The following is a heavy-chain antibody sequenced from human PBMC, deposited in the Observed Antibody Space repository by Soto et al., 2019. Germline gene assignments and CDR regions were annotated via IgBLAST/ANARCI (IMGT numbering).Heavy chain of an antibody. CDR2: ISSGGST. CDR3: AKSAIWVLGYCSGGTCPPKDY. CDR1: GFTFSTYA. D-gene: IGHD2-15*01. V-gene: IGHV3-23*01. J-gene: IGHJ4*02. Sequence: EVQLLESGGGLVQPGGSLRLSCVASGFTFSTYAMTWVRQAPGKGLEWVSSISSGGSTYYADSVKGRFTISRDNSKNTLYLQMNSLRAEDTAVYYCAKSAIWVLGYCSGGTCPPKDYWGQGTLVTVSS.